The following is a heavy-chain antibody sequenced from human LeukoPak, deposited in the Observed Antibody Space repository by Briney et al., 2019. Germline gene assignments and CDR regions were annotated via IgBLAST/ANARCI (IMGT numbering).Heavy chain of an antibody. CDR3: ARDSDYSGNGNGDWFDP. CDR1: GFRFSSFG. V-gene: IGHV1-18*04. CDR2: ISTYFGVT. D-gene: IGHD4-11*01. J-gene: IGHJ5*02. Sequence: APVKVSCKASGFRFSSFGVSWVRQAPGQGLEWMGWISTYFGVTHYAEKFEDRVTMTIDTSTTTAYMELRSLRYDDTAVYYCARDSDYSGNGNGDWFDPWGQGTVVTVSS.